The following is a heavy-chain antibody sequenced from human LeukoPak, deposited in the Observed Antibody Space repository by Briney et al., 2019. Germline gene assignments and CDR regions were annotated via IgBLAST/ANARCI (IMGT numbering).Heavy chain of an antibody. V-gene: IGHV4-39*07. Sequence: PSETLSLTCTVSGGSISSRSYYWGWLRQPPGKGLEWIASIFYSGSTYHNPSLKSRVTISVDTSKSQFSLKLSSVPAADTAVYYCARGDWGAFDIWGQGTMVIVSS. CDR1: GGSISSRSYY. CDR3: ARGDWGAFDI. CDR2: IFYSGST. J-gene: IGHJ3*02. D-gene: IGHD2-21*02.